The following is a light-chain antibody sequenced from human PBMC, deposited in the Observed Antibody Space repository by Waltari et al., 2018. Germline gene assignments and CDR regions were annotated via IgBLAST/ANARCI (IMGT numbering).Light chain of an antibody. V-gene: IGKV3-15*01. J-gene: IGKJ4*01. CDR1: QSVSSN. CDR3: HQHNSWPFT. CDR2: GAS. Sequence: EIVMTQSPATLSVSPGERVTLSCRASQSVSSNLAWYHQRPGQAPRPLIYGASTRATGTPARFSGSGSGTEFTLTISVLQSEDFAVYYCHQHNSWPFTFGGGTKVEIK.